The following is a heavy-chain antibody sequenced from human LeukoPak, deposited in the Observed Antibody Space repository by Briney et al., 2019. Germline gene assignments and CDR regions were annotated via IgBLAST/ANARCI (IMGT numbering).Heavy chain of an antibody. J-gene: IGHJ5*02. V-gene: IGHV3-66*03. CDR1: GFSLSNYY. CDR3: ARDRAVTQDWVEFDP. CDR2: IRDSGET. Sequence: RGSLRLSCAGSGFSLSNYYVSWVRQAPGKGLEWVSLIRDSGETFYADSVKGRFTISRDNSKNTMYLQMNRRRVEGTAVYFCARDRAVTQDWVEFDPWGQGTLVTVSS. D-gene: IGHD4-17*01.